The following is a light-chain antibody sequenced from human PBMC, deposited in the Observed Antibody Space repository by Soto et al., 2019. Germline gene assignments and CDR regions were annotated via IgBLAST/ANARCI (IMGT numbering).Light chain of an antibody. CDR2: STS. J-gene: IGKJ1*01. CDR3: LQHNTYPRT. Sequence: DIQLTQSPSSGFGSXVDGVTISXXASQGIGNDLGWYQQKPGKAPKRLIYSTSSLQSGVPSRFSGSGSGTEFSLTISSLQPEDSAIYYCLQHNTYPRTFGQGTKVDIK. V-gene: IGKV1-17*01. CDR1: QGIGND.